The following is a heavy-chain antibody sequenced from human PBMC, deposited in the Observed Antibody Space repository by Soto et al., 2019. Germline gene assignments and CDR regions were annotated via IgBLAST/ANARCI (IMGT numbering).Heavy chain of an antibody. Sequence: PGGSLRLSCAASGFTFSSYEMNWVRQAPGKGLEWVSYISSSGSTIYYADSVKGRFTISRDNAKNSLYLQMNSLRAEDTAVYYCAILRAIVVQDNWFDPWGEGNLVTVSS. CDR2: ISSSGSTI. D-gene: IGHD2-15*01. CDR1: GFTFSSYE. J-gene: IGHJ5*02. V-gene: IGHV3-48*03. CDR3: AILRAIVVQDNWFDP.